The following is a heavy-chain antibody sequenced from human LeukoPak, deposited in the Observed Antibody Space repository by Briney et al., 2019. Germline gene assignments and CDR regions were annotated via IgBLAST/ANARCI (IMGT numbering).Heavy chain of an antibody. J-gene: IGHJ4*02. CDR2: INGDGSST. V-gene: IGHV3-74*01. CDR3: ARGGVSRPTLYDY. CDR1: GFTFSSYW. Sequence: GGSLRLSCVASGFTFSSYWMHWVRQVPGKGLVWVSHINGDGSSTSYADSVKGRFTISRDNAKNTLFLQMDSLRADDTAVYYCARGGVSRPTLYDYWGQGTLVTVSS. D-gene: IGHD2-15*01.